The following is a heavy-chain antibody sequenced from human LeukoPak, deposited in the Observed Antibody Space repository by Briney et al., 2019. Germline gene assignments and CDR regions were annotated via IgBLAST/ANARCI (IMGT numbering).Heavy chain of an antibody. CDR1: GGSISSYY. CDR3: ARDFMSYDSSGYDY. V-gene: IGHV4-59*01. J-gene: IGHJ4*02. Sequence: SETLSLTCTVSGGSISSYYWGWIRQPPGKGLEWIGYIYYSGSTNYNPSLKSRVTISVDTSKNQFSLKLSSVTAADTAVYYCARDFMSYDSSGYDYWGQGTLVTVSS. D-gene: IGHD3-22*01. CDR2: IYYSGST.